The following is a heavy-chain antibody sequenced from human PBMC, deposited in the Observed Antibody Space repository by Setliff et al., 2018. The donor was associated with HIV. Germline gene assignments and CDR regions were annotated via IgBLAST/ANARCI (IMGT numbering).Heavy chain of an antibody. CDR2: IYHSGST. J-gene: IGHJ4*02. CDR1: GYSISSGYY. D-gene: IGHD3-10*02. V-gene: IGHV4-38-2*02. Sequence: SETLSLTCAVSGYSISSGYYWGWIRQPPGKGLEWIGSIYHSGSTYNNPSLKSRVTISVETSKNQFSLKLSSVTAADTAVYYCARDMSPMFPYYFDDWGQGTLVTVSS. CDR3: ARDMSPMFPYYFDD.